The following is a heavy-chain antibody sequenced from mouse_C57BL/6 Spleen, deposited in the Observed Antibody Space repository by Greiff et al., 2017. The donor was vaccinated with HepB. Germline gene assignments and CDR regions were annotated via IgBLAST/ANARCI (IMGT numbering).Heavy chain of an antibody. D-gene: IGHD1-1*01. J-gene: IGHJ4*01. CDR3: TRYPFITTVVATYDAMDY. V-gene: IGHV1-15*01. CDR1: GYTFTDYE. CDR2: IDPETGGT. Sequence: QVQLKESGAELVRPGASVTLSCKASGYTFTDYEMHWVKQTPVHGLEWIGAIDPETGGTAYNQKFKGKAILTADKSSSTAYMELRSLTSEDSAVYYCTRYPFITTVVATYDAMDYWGQGTSVTVSS.